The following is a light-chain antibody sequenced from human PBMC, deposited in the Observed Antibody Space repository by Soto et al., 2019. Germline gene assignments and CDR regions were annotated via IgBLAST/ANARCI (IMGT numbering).Light chain of an antibody. CDR1: QGIRND. Sequence: IRITQSPSSLSASVGDRVTIPCRASQGIRNDLGWYQQKPGKAPKLLIYKASTLKSGVPSRFSGSGSGTEFTLTISSLQPDDFATYYCQHYNSYSEAFGQGTKVDIK. V-gene: IGKV1-5*03. CDR3: QHYNSYSEA. J-gene: IGKJ1*01. CDR2: KAS.